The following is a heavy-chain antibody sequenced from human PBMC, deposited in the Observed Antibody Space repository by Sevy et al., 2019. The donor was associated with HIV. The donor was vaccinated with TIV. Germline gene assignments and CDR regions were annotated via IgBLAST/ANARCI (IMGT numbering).Heavy chain of an antibody. V-gene: IGHV5-51*01. CDR3: ARHAGPNYDSSGYYYLDYRFDY. Sequence: GESLKISCKGSGYSFTSYWIGWVRQMPGKGLEWMGIIYPGDSDTRYSRSFQGQVTISADKSISTAYLQWSSLKAWDTAMYYCARHAGPNYDSSGYYYLDYRFDYWGQGTLVTVSS. J-gene: IGHJ4*02. CDR1: GYSFTSYW. D-gene: IGHD3-22*01. CDR2: IYPGDSDT.